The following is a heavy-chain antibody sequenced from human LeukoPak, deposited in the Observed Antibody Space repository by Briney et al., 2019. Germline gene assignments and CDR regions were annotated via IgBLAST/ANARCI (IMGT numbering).Heavy chain of an antibody. J-gene: IGHJ4*02. CDR2: ISGSGDST. D-gene: IGHD3-3*01. CDR3: ARGPNEYWSGYSRYFDH. Sequence: PGGSLRLSCAASGFNFRFYTMSWVRQPPGRGLEWVSVISGSGDSTHYADSVEGRFTISRDNSKDTLYLHMNTLKVDDTAIYHCARGPNEYWSGYSRYFDHWGQGTLVTVSS. V-gene: IGHV3-23*01. CDR1: GFNFRFYT.